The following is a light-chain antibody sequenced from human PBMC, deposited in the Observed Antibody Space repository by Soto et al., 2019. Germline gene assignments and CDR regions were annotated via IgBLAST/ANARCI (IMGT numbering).Light chain of an antibody. J-gene: IGKJ5*01. CDR2: DVS. CDR1: PGVTTN. Sequence: VVTQPPASLSVSRGERFTLSCRAGPGVTTNLAWYQQKSGQSPRLLIYDVSTRATGVPARFSGTGSETDFTLTISGLQSEDSAVYFCQQYNNWPFSFGQGTRLEIK. V-gene: IGKV3-15*01. CDR3: QQYNNWPFS.